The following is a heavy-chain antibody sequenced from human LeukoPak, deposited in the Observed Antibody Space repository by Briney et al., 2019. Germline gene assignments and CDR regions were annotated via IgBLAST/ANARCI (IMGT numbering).Heavy chain of an antibody. CDR3: ASPGLSSSLAFDI. V-gene: IGHV3-53*01. D-gene: IGHD6-6*01. CDR1: GFTVSSNY. Sequence: GGSLRLSCAASGFTVSSNYMSWVRQAPGKGLEWVSVIYSGGSTYYADSVKGRFTISRDNSKNTLYPQMNSLRAEDTAVYYCASPGLSSSLAFDIWGQGTMVTVSS. CDR2: IYSGGST. J-gene: IGHJ3*02.